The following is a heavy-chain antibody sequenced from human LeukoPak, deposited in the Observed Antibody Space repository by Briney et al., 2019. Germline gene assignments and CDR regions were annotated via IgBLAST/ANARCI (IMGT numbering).Heavy chain of an antibody. D-gene: IGHD1-26*01. CDR2: IYNTGAT. Sequence: GGSQRLSCAASGFTVSDNYMTWVRQAPGKGLEWVSSIYNTGATHYAESVKGRFTISRDNSKNTLFLQMNSLRAEDMAVYYCARIEWERLGRAFDIWGQGTMVTVSS. CDR3: ARIEWERLGRAFDI. J-gene: IGHJ3*02. CDR1: GFTVSDNY. V-gene: IGHV3-53*01.